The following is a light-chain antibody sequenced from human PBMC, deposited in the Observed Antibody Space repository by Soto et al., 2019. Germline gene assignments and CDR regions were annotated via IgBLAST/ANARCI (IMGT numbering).Light chain of an antibody. J-gene: IGLJ1*01. CDR1: SSDVGGYNY. CDR2: DVS. CDR3: SSYTSSSLCV. Sequence: QSALTQPASVSGSPGQSTTISCTGTSSDVGGYNYVSWYQQHPGKAPKLMIYDVSKRPSGVSDRFSGSKSGNTASLTISGLQAEDEADSYCSSYTSSSLCVFGTGTKLTVL. V-gene: IGLV2-14*01.